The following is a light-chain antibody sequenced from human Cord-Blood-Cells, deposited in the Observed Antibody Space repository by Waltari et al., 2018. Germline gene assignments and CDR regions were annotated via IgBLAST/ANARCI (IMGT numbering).Light chain of an antibody. J-gene: IGKJ2*01. CDR2: GAS. CDR1: QSVSSN. V-gene: IGKV3-15*01. CDR3: QQYNNWPYT. Sequence: EIVMTQSPATLSVSPGKRATLSCRASQSVSSNLAWYQQKPGQAPRLLIYGASTRATGIPARFSGSGSGTEFTLTISSLQSEDFAVHYCQQYNNWPYTFGQGTKLEIK.